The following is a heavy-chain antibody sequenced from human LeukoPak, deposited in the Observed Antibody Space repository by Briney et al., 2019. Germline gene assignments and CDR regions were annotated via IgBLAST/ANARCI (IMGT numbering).Heavy chain of an antibody. V-gene: IGHV3-9*01. CDR1: GFTFDDYA. J-gene: IGHJ5*02. CDR3: ARDSGSYFSWFDP. Sequence: GRSLRLSCAASGFTFDDYAMHWVRQAPGKGLEWVSSISWNSGSIGYADSVKGRFTTSRDNAKNSLYLQMNSLRAEDTALYYCARDSGSYFSWFDPWGQGTLVTVSS. CDR2: ISWNSGSI. D-gene: IGHD1-26*01.